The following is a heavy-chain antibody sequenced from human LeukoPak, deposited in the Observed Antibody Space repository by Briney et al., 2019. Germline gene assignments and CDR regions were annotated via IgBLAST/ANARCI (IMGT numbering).Heavy chain of an antibody. J-gene: IGHJ4*02. Sequence: GASVKVSCKTSRYTFTGYYMHWVRHAPGQGLEWMGWINPNTGGTNYAQKFQGRVTMTSDTSISTAYMELSSLKSDDTAMYYCARAPMIVVIFPPRLDFWGQGTLVTVSS. CDR1: RYTFTGYY. CDR3: ARAPMIVVIFPPRLDF. V-gene: IGHV1-2*02. D-gene: IGHD3-22*01. CDR2: INPNTGGT.